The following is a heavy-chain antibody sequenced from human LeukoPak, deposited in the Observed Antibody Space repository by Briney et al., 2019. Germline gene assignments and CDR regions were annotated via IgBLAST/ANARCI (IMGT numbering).Heavy chain of an antibody. D-gene: IGHD3-10*01. CDR2: INPNSGGT. CDR3: ARRGMGGSGSYYNRVYYYYYMDV. J-gene: IGHJ6*03. V-gene: IGHV1-2*02. CDR1: GYTFTGYY. Sequence: VASVKVSCKASGYTFTGYYMHWVRQAPGQGLEWMGWINPNSGGTNYAQKFQGRVTMTRDTSISTAYMELSRLRSDDTAVYYCARRGMGGSGSYYNRVYYYYYMDVWGKGTTVTVSS.